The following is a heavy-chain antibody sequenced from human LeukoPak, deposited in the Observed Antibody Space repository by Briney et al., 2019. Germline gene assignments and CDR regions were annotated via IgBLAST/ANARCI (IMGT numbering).Heavy chain of an antibody. V-gene: IGHV4-61*10. CDR1: GGSISSGSYY. Sequence: KPSETLSLTCTVSGGSISSGSYYWSWIRQPAGKGLEWIGEINHSGSTNYNPSLKSRVTISVDTSKNQFSLKLSSVTAADTAVYYCARGLRQPRHYYYYMDVWGKGTTVTVSS. CDR3: ARGLRQPRHYYYYMDV. CDR2: INHSGST. D-gene: IGHD1-1*01. J-gene: IGHJ6*03.